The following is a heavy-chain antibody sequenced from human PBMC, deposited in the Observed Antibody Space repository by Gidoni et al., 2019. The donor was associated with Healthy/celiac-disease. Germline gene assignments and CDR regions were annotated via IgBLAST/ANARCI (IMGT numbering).Heavy chain of an antibody. V-gene: IGHV1-69*04. CDR3: AFYYYDSSGYSWPFDY. D-gene: IGHD3-22*01. CDR2: IIPILGIA. J-gene: IGHJ4*02. Sequence: QVQLVQSGAEVKKPGSSVKVSCKASGGTFSSYAISWVRQAPGQGLEWMGRIIPILGIANYAQKFQGRVTITADKSTSTAYMELSSLRSEDTAVYYCAFYYYDSSGYSWPFDYWGQGTLVTVSS. CDR1: GGTFSSYA.